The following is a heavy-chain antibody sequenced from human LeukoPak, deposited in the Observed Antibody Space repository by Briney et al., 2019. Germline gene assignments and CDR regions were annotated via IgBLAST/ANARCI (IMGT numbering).Heavy chain of an antibody. V-gene: IGHV1-69*01. D-gene: IGHD3-10*01. J-gene: IGHJ6*03. Sequence: ASVKVSCKASGGTFSSYAISWVRQAPGQGLEWMGGIIPIFGTANYAQKFQGRVTITADESTSTAYMELSSLRSEDTAAYYCARDAYYGSGRRDSYYYYMDVWGKGTTVTISS. CDR2: IIPIFGTA. CDR1: GGTFSSYA. CDR3: ARDAYYGSGRRDSYYYYMDV.